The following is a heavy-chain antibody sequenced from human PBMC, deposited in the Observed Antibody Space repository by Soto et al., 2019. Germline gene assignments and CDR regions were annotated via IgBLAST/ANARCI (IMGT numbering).Heavy chain of an antibody. CDR1: GFTFSSYG. CDR2: ISRNSSYI. V-gene: IGHV3-21*04. CDR3: ASYDSSGYYFGSDY. J-gene: IGHJ4*02. D-gene: IGHD3-22*01. Sequence: GGSLRLSCAASGFTFSSYGMTWVRQAPGKGLEWVSSISRNSSYIYYADSVKGRFTISRDNAKNSLYLQMNSLRAEDTAVYYCASYDSSGYYFGSDYWGQGTLVTVSS.